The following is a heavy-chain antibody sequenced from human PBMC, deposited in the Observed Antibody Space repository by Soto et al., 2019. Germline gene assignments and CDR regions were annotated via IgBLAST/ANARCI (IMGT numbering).Heavy chain of an antibody. V-gene: IGHV4-31*03. CDR1: GDSISGGYY. J-gene: IGHJ6*02. CDR2: VSPSGNT. Sequence: LSLTCTVSGDSISGGYYWSWIRQHPGKGLEWIGYVSPSGNTYYNPSLNSRVSISIDTSKNHFSLEVSSVTAADTAVYYCARDRGSYGMDVWGQGTTVTVSS. CDR3: ARDRGSYGMDV.